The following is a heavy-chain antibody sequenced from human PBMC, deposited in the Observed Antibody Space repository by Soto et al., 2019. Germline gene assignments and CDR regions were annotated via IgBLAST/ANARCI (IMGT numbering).Heavy chain of an antibody. CDR3: AKAFNYYGSGSYYKTLYYFDY. D-gene: IGHD3-10*01. CDR1: GFTFSSYA. Sequence: GGSLRLSCAASGFTFSSYAMSWVRQAPGKGLEWVSAISGSGGSTYYADSVKGRFTISRDNSKNKLYLQMNSLAAEDTTVYYCAKAFNYYGSGSYYKTLYYFDYWGQGTLVTVSS. CDR2: ISGSGGST. V-gene: IGHV3-23*01. J-gene: IGHJ4*02.